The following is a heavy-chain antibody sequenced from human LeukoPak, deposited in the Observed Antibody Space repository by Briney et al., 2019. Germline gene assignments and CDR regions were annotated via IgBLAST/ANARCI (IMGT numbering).Heavy chain of an antibody. J-gene: IGHJ4*02. CDR3: AKDRGSGYHYFDY. CDR2: ISTSGESA. D-gene: IGHD3-22*01. V-gene: IGHV3-23*01. CDR1: GFTFSSYA. Sequence: GGSLRLSCPASGFTFSSYAMSWVRQAPGRGLEWVSVISTSGESAYYADSVKGRFTISRDNSKNTLYLQMNSLRAEDTAVYYCAKDRGSGYHYFDYWGQGTLATVSS.